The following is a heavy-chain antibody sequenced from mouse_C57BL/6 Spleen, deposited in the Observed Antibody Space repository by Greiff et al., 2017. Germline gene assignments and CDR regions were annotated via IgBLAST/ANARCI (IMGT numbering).Heavy chain of an antibody. CDR1: GFSLTSYG. CDR3: ARAYYYGYAMDY. D-gene: IGHD1-1*01. CDR2: IWAGGST. J-gene: IGHJ4*01. V-gene: IGHV2-9*02. Sequence: QVQLKESGPGLVAPSQSLSITCTVSGFSLTSYGVHWVRQPPGKGLEWLGVIWAGGSTNYNSALMSRLSISKDNSKSQVFLKMNSLQTDDTAKYCCARAYYYGYAMDYWGQGASVTVSS.